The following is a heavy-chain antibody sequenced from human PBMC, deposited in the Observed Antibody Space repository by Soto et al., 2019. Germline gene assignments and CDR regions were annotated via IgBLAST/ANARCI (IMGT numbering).Heavy chain of an antibody. CDR3: ARHEWAEIYGMDV. CDR2: IYYSGST. CDR1: GGSISSSSYY. V-gene: IGHV4-39*01. Sequence: ASETLSLTCTVSGGSISSSSYYWGWIRQPPGKGLEWIGSIYYSGSTYYNPSLKSRVTISVDTSKNQFSLKLSSVTAADTAVYYCARHEWAEIYGMDVWGQGTTVTVSS. J-gene: IGHJ6*02. D-gene: IGHD2-8*01.